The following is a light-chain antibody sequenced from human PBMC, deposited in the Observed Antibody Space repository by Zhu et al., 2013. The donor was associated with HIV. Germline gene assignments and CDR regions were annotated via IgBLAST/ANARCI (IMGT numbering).Light chain of an antibody. V-gene: IGLV2-11*01. CDR1: SSDVGAYNS. CDR3: CSYAGAYTYV. J-gene: IGLJ1*01. CDR2: DVN. Sequence: QSALTQPASVSGSPGQSITISCTGTSSDVGAYNSVSWYQQYPGKAPKLMIYDVNKRPSGVPDRFSGSKSGNTASLTISGLQAEDEAAYYCCSYAGAYTYVFGSGTEVTVI.